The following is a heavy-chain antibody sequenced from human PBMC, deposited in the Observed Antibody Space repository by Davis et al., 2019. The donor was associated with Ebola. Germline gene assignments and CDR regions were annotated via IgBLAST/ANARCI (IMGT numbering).Heavy chain of an antibody. CDR1: GFTFSSYG. Sequence: GESLKISCAASGFTFSSYGMHWVRQAPGKGLEWVAVIWYDGSNKYYADSVKGRFTISRDNSKNTLYLQMNSLRAEDTAVYYCASGYSYGYGSFDYWGQGTLVTVSS. V-gene: IGHV3-33*01. CDR2: IWYDGSNK. J-gene: IGHJ4*02. D-gene: IGHD5-18*01. CDR3: ASGYSYGYGSFDY.